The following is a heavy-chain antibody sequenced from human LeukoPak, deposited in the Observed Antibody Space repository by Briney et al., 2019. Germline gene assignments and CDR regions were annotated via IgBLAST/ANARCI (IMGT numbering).Heavy chain of an antibody. CDR2: IKQHGSEK. D-gene: IGHD3-10*01. J-gene: IGHJ4*02. Sequence: GGSLRLSCAASGFTFSSYWMSWVRQAPVKGLEWVANIKQHGSEKYYVDSVKGRFTISRDNAKNSLYLQMNSLRADDTAVYYCAREGRESQGFDFWGQGTLVTVSS. CDR1: GFTFSSYW. CDR3: AREGRESQGFDF. V-gene: IGHV3-7*05.